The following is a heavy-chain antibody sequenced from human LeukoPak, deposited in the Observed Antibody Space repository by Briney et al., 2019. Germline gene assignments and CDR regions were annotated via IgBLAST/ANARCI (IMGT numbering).Heavy chain of an antibody. V-gene: IGHV4-4*02. CDR3: AISYLWFAELLGI. Sequence: PSGTLSLTCAVSGGSISSSNWWSCVRPPPGKGLEWIGEIYHSGSTYYNPSLKSRVTISVDKSKNQFSLKLSSVTAADTAVYYCAISYLWFAELLGIWGQGTLVTVSS. D-gene: IGHD3-10*01. J-gene: IGHJ4*02. CDR2: IYHSGST. CDR1: GGSISSSNW.